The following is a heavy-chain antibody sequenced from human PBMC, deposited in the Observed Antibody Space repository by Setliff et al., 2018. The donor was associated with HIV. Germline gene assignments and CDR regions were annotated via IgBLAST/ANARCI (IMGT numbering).Heavy chain of an antibody. CDR3: ARVNGAVVGATWDWFDP. CDR1: GFTFRSYS. D-gene: IGHD1-26*01. Sequence: GGSLRLSCAASGFTFRSYSMHWVRQSPGKGLEYLAGISNNGGSTYYADSLKGRFTISRDNSKNTLFLQMNSLRAADTAVYYCARVNGAVVGATWDWFDPWGQGTLVTVSS. V-gene: IGHV3-64*02. CDR2: ISNNGGST. J-gene: IGHJ5*02.